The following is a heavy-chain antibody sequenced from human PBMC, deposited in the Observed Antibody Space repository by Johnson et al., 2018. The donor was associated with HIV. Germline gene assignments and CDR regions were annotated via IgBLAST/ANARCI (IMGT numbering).Heavy chain of an antibody. CDR3: AKDFDELSGFDI. J-gene: IGHJ3*02. CDR2: ISYDGSNK. V-gene: IGHV3-30-3*02. Sequence: QVQLVESGGGVVQPGGSLRLSCAASGFTFSSYAMHWVRQAPGKGLEWVAVISYDGSNKYYADSVKGRFTISRDNSKNTLYLQMNSLRVEDTAVYYCAKDFDELSGFDIWGQGTMVTDSS. CDR1: GFTFSSYA. D-gene: IGHD1-7*01.